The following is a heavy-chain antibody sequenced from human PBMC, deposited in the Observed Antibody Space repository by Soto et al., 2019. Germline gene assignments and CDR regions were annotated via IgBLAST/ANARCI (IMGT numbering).Heavy chain of an antibody. J-gene: IGHJ5*02. CDR3: TLAAADPNWFDP. CDR1: GGSISSGGYY. D-gene: IGHD6-13*01. V-gene: IGHV4-31*03. Sequence: SETLSLTCTVSGGSISSGGYYWSWIRQHPGKGLEWIGYIYYSGSTYYNPSLKSRVTISVDTSKNQFSLKLSSVTAADTAVYYCTLAAADPNWFDPWGQGTLVTVSS. CDR2: IYYSGST.